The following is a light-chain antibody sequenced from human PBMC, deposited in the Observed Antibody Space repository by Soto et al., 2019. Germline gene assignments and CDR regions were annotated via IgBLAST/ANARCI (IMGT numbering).Light chain of an antibody. CDR3: QQSYSTPRT. CDR2: AAS. V-gene: IGKV1-39*01. J-gene: IGKJ1*01. CDR1: QSISSY. Sequence: DIQMTQSPSSLSASVGDRVTITRRASQSISSYLNWYQQKPGKAPKLLIYAASSLQSGVPSRFSGSGSGTDFTLTTSSLQPEDVATYDCQQSYSTPRTFGQGTKVEIK.